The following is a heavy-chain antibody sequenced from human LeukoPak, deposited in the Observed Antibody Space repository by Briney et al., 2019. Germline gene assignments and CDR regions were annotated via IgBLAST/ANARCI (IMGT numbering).Heavy chain of an antibody. CDR3: ARGVADTKWYFDL. D-gene: IGHD3-22*01. Sequence: GGSLRLSCAASGFTFSSYAMSWVRQAPGKGLEWVSAISGSGDDTNYADSVKGRFIISRDNSKNTLYLQMNSLRAEDTAVYSCARGVADTKWYFDLWGRGTLVTVSS. V-gene: IGHV3-23*01. CDR1: GFTFSSYA. CDR2: ISGSGDDT. J-gene: IGHJ2*01.